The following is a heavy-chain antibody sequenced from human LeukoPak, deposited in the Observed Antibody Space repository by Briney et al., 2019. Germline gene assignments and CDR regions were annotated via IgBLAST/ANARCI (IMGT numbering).Heavy chain of an antibody. CDR3: VKDNLLRSAVPTGWGFDP. CDR2: ITWNSGNI. J-gene: IGHJ5*02. V-gene: IGHV3-9*01. Sequence: GGSLRLSCAASGFNFDDYAMHWVRQAPGKGLEWVSGITWNSGNIDYADSVKGRFTISRDNAKNSLYLQMNSLRAEDTALYYCVKDNLLRSAVPTGWGFDPWGQGTLVTVSS. D-gene: IGHD4-17*01. CDR1: GFNFDDYA.